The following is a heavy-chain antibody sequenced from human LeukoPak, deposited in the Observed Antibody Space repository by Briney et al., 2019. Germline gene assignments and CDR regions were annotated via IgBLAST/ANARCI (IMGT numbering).Heavy chain of an antibody. J-gene: IGHJ4*02. CDR1: GFTFSSYS. CDR3: ARTDSSSWYVY. CDR2: ISSSSSTI. Sequence: RGSLRLSCAASGFTFSSYSMNWVRQALGKGLEWVSYISSSSSTIYYADSVKGRFTISRDNAKNSLYLQMNSLRAEDTAVYYCARTDSSSWYVYWGQGTLVTVSS. D-gene: IGHD6-13*01. V-gene: IGHV3-48*04.